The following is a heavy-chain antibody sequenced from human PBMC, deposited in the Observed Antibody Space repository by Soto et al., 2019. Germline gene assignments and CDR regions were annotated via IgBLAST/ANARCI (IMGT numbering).Heavy chain of an antibody. CDR2: INPSGGST. D-gene: IGHD6-6*01. Sequence: ASVKVSCKASGYTFTSYYMHWVRQAPGQGLEWMGIINPSGGSTSYAQKFQGRVTMTRDTSTSTVYMELSSLRSEDTAVYYCARNPPPRFRIAARGAFDIWGQGTMVTVSS. CDR1: GYTFTSYY. V-gene: IGHV1-46*03. CDR3: ARNPPPRFRIAARGAFDI. J-gene: IGHJ3*02.